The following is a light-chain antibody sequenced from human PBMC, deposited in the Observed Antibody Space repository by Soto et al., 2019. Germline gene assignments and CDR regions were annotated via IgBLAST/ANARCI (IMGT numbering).Light chain of an antibody. Sequence: QSALTQPASVSGSPGQSITISCTGTSSDVGGYNLVSWYQQHPGKAPKPMIYEDDKRPSGISNRFSGSKSGNTASLTISGLQAEDEADYYCCSYAGRSTPVVFGGGTQLTVL. CDR3: CSYAGRSTPVV. CDR2: EDD. J-gene: IGLJ2*01. CDR1: SSDVGGYNL. V-gene: IGLV2-23*01.